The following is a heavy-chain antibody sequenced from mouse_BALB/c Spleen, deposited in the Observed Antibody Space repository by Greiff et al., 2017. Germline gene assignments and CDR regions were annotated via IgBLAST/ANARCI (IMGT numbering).Heavy chain of an antibody. D-gene: IGHD1-1*01. CDR1: GFSLTGYG. CDR3: AREDSYYYGSSSYAMDY. Sequence: VKLVESGPGLVAPSQSLSITCTVSGFSLTGYGVNWVRQPPGKGLEWLGMIWGDGSTDYNSALKSRLSISKDNSKSQVFLKMNSLQTDDTARYCCAREDSYYYGSSSYAMDYWGQGTSVTVSS. CDR2: IWGDGST. V-gene: IGHV2-6-7*01. J-gene: IGHJ4*01.